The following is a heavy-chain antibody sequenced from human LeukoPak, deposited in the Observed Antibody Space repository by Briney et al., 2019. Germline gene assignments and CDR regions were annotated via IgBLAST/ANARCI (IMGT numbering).Heavy chain of an antibody. CDR2: INWNGGST. CDR1: GFTFDDYG. J-gene: IGHJ4*02. D-gene: IGHD2-15*01. Sequence: GGSLRLSCAASGFTFDDYGMSWVRQAPGKGLEWVSGINWNGGSTGYADSVKGRFTISRDNAKNSLYLQMNSLRAEDTALYYCARAQYCSGGSCYFAYWGQGTLVTVSS. CDR3: ARAQYCSGGSCYFAY. V-gene: IGHV3-20*04.